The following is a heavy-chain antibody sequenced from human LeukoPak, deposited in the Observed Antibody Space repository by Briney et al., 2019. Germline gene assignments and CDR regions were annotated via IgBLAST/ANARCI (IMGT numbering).Heavy chain of an antibody. J-gene: IGHJ4*02. V-gene: IGHV3-48*04. CDR1: GFTFSSFS. CDR3: ARESYGDYPGY. Sequence: QPGGSLRLSCAASGFTFSSFSMNWVRQAPGKGLEWVSYIRSSGSGTDYTGSVKGRFTISRDNAKNSLYLQMNSLRAEDTAVYYCARESYGDYPGYWGQGTLVTVSS. D-gene: IGHD4-17*01. CDR2: IRSSGSGT.